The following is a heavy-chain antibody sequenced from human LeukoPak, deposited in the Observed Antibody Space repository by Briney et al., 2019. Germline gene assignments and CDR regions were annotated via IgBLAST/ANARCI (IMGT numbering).Heavy chain of an antibody. J-gene: IGHJ3*01. Sequence: ASVKVSCKESGYTFTNYYIHWVRQAPGQGLEWMGIINPSDGSTGYAQKFQGRVTMARDTSTSTVYMEMSSLRSEDTAVYYCARPLAPVMLNAFDVWGQGTMVTVSS. CDR3: ARPLAPVMLNAFDV. CDR1: GYTFTNYY. V-gene: IGHV1-46*01. D-gene: IGHD2-8*01. CDR2: INPSDGST.